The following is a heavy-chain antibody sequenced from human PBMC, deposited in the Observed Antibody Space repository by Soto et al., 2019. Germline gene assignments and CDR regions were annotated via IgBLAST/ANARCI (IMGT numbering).Heavy chain of an antibody. V-gene: IGHV5-51*01. CDR3: ARHGARGPEVRGWFDP. Sequence: GESLKISCKGSGYSFTSYWIGWVRQMPGKGLEWMGIIYPGDSDTRYSPSFQGQVTFSADKSISTAYLQWSSLKASDTAMYYCARHGARGPEVRGWFDPWGQGTLVTVSS. CDR2: IYPGDSDT. J-gene: IGHJ5*02. CDR1: GYSFTSYW. D-gene: IGHD1-26*01.